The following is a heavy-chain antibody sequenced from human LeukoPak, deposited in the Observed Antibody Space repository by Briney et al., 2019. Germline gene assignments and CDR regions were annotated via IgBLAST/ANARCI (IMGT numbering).Heavy chain of an antibody. CDR3: ARGTYYDFWSGYSYFDY. V-gene: IGHV4-34*01. Sequence: SETLSLTCGVHGGSFSGYYWSWIRQPPGKGLEWIGEINHSGSTNYNPSLKSRVTISVDTSKNQFSLKLSSVTAADTAVYYCARGTYYDFWSGYSYFDYWGQGTLVTVSS. J-gene: IGHJ4*02. D-gene: IGHD3-3*01. CDR1: GGSFSGYY. CDR2: INHSGST.